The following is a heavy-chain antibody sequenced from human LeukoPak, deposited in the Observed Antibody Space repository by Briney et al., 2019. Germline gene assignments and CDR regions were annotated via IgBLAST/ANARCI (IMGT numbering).Heavy chain of an antibody. J-gene: IGHJ4*02. CDR1: GFTVSSNY. D-gene: IGHD1-26*01. CDR2: IKQDGSEK. CDR3: ARDPSLWELNYFDY. V-gene: IGHV3-7*01. Sequence: GGSLRLPCAASGFTVSSNYMSWIRQAPGKGLEWVANIKQDGSEKYYVDSVKGRFTISRDNAKNSLYLQMNSLRAEDTAVYYCARDPSLWELNYFDYWGQGTLVTVSS.